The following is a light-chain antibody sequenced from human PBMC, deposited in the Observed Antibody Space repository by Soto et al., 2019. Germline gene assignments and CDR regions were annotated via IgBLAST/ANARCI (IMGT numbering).Light chain of an antibody. V-gene: IGLV2-11*01. J-gene: IGLJ1*01. CDR3: CSYAGSYKGYV. CDR1: SSDVGGYNY. Sequence: QSALTQPRSVSGSPGQSVTISCTGTSSDVGGYNYVSWYQQHPGKAPKFMIYDVSKRPSGVPDRFSGSKSGNTASLTISGLQAEDDDDYYCCSYAGSYKGYVFGTGTKLTVL. CDR2: DVS.